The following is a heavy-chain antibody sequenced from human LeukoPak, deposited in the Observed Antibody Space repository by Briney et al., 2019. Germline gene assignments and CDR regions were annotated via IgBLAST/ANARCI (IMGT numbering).Heavy chain of an antibody. CDR1: GGTFSSYA. CDR2: IIPIFGTA. D-gene: IGHD2-15*01. J-gene: IGHJ6*03. V-gene: IGHV1-69*06. CDR3: ASASLGYCNGGSCYSGYYYYYYYMDV. Sequence: SVKVSCKASGGTFSSYAISWVRQAPGQGLEWMGGIIPIFGTANYAQKFQGRVTITADKSTSTAYMELSSLKSEDTAVYYCASASLGYCNGGSCYSGYYYYYYYMDVWGKGTTVTVSS.